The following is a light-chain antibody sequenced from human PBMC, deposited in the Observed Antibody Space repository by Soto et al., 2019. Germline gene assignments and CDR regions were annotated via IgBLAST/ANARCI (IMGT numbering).Light chain of an antibody. CDR1: VGIRSD. J-gene: IGKJ1*01. CDR3: QQYTVLWT. V-gene: IGKV1-5*03. CDR2: EAS. Sequence: DIQMTQSPSSLSASVGDRVTITCRASVGIRSDLAWYQQKPGKAPRLLIYEASNLEIGVPSRFSGSGFGTEFTLTISSLQPDDVATYYCQQYTVLWTFGPGTKV.